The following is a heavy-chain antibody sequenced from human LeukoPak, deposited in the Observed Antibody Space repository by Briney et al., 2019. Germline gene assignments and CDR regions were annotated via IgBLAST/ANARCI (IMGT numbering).Heavy chain of an antibody. D-gene: IGHD5-24*01. J-gene: IGHJ3*02. CDR1: GGTFISYA. CDR3: ALRDGYNKRDDAFDI. CDR2: IIPILGIA. V-gene: IGHV1-69*10. Sequence: ASVKVSCKASGGTFISYAISWVRQAAGQGGEGMGGIIPILGIANYAQKFQSRVTITADKSTSTAYMELSSLRSEDTAVYYCALRDGYNKRDDAFDIWGQGTMVTVS.